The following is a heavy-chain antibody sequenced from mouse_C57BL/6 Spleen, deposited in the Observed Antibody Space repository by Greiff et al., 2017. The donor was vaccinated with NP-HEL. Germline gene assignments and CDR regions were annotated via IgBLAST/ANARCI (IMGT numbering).Heavy chain of an antibody. D-gene: IGHD2-1*01. CDR2: IYPRSGNT. V-gene: IGHV1-81*01. Sequence: QVHVKQSGAELARPGASVKLSCKASGYTFTSYGISWVKQRTGQGLEWIGEIYPRSGNTYYNEKFKGKATLTADKSSSTAYMELRSLTSEDSAVYFCARSELHPFDYWGQGTTLTVSS. CDR3: ARSELHPFDY. CDR1: GYTFTSYG. J-gene: IGHJ2*01.